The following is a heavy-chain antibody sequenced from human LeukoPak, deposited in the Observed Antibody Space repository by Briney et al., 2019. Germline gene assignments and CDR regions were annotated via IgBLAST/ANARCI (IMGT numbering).Heavy chain of an antibody. CDR2: ISTSSSYI. CDR1: GLTFSSYS. Sequence: GGSLRLSCAAPGLTFSSYSMNWVRQAPGKGLEWVSFISTSSSYIYYADSVKGRFTISRDNAKNSLYLQMNSLRAEDTAVYYCATEGYCSGGSCYSFDYWGQGTLVTVSS. D-gene: IGHD2-15*01. V-gene: IGHV3-21*01. CDR3: ATEGYCSGGSCYSFDY. J-gene: IGHJ4*02.